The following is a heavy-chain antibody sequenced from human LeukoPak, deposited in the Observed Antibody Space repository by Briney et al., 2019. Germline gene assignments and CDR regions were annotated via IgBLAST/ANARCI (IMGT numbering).Heavy chain of an antibody. Sequence: KTGGSLRLSCAASGFTFSSYSMNWVRQAPGKGLEWVSSISSSSSYIYYADSVKGRFTISRDNAKNSLYLQMNSLRAEDTAVYYCARVAGGSQPYYFDYWGQGTLVTVSS. V-gene: IGHV3-21*01. CDR2: ISSSSSYI. CDR3: ARVAGGSQPYYFDY. CDR1: GFTFSSYS. D-gene: IGHD1-26*01. J-gene: IGHJ4*02.